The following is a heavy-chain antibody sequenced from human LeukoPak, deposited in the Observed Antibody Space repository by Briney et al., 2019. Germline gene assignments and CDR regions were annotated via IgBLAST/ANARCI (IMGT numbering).Heavy chain of an antibody. CDR1: GFTFSSYW. Sequence: GGSLRLSCAASGFTFSSYWMSWVRQAPGKGLEWVANIKQDGSEKYYVDSVKGRFTISRDNAKNSLYLQMNSLRAEDTAVYYCARDKGKANLYYYGMDVWGQGTTVTVSS. D-gene: IGHD3-10*01. CDR3: ARDKGKANLYYYGMDV. J-gene: IGHJ6*02. V-gene: IGHV3-7*01. CDR2: IKQDGSEK.